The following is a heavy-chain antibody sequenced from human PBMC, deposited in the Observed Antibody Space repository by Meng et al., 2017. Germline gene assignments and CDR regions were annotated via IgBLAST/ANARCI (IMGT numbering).Heavy chain of an antibody. CDR2: ISYDGSNK. CDR3: ARAPTRSNYYYYGMDV. J-gene: IGHJ6*02. Sequence: GGSLRLSCAASGFTFSSYAMHWVRQAPGKGLEWVAVISYDGSNKYYAYSVKGRFTISRDNSKNTLYLQMNSLRAEDTAVYYCARAPTRSNYYYYGMDVWGQGTTVTVSS. D-gene: IGHD2-2*01. V-gene: IGHV3-30*01. CDR1: GFTFSSYA.